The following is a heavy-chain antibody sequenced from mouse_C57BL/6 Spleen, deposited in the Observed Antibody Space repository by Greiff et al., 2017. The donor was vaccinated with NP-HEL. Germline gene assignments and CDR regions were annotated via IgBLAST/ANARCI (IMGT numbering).Heavy chain of an antibody. CDR2: INPSTGGT. CDR1: GYSFTGYY. J-gene: IGHJ1*03. V-gene: IGHV1-42*01. CDR3: ARSYGSSWDWDFDV. D-gene: IGHD1-1*01. Sequence: EVQVVESGPELVKPGASVKISCKASGYSFTGYYMNWVKQSPEKSLEWIGEINPSTGGTTYNQKFKAKATLTVDKSSSTAYMQLKSLTSEDSAVYYCARSYGSSWDWDFDVWGTGTTVTVSS.